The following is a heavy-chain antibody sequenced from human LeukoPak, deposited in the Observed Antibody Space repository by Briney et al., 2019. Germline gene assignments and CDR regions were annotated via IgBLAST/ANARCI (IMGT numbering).Heavy chain of an antibody. CDR1: GGSISSSSYY. D-gene: IGHD2-2*01. CDR2: IYYSGST. J-gene: IGHJ5*02. Sequence: SETLSLTCTVSGGSISSSSYYWGWIRQPPGKGLEWIGSIYYSGSTYYNPSLKSRVTISVDTSKNQFSRKLSSVTAADTAVYYCARQDIVVVPATDNWFDPWGQGTLVTVSS. V-gene: IGHV4-39*01. CDR3: ARQDIVVVPATDNWFDP.